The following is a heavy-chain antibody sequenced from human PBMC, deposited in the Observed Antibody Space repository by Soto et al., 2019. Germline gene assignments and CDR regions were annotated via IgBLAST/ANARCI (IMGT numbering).Heavy chain of an antibody. CDR1: GYTFTSYA. CDR3: ARHVAGIGAFDI. V-gene: IGHV1-3*01. D-gene: IGHD6-13*01. Sequence: ASVKVSCKASGYTFTSYAMHWVRQAPGQRLEWMGWINAGNGNTKYSQKFQGRVTITRDTSVSTAYMELSSLRSEDTAVYYCARHVAGIGAFDIWGQGTMVTVSS. CDR2: INAGNGNT. J-gene: IGHJ3*02.